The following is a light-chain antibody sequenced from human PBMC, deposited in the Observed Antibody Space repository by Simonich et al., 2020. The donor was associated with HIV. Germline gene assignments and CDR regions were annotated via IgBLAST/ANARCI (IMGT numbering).Light chain of an antibody. V-gene: IGKV1-5*03. CDR2: KAS. CDR1: QSIVSW. J-gene: IGKJ1*01. CDR3: QQYNSNYPT. Sequence: DIQLPQSPSTLSAYVGDRVTIACRARQSIVSWLAVYQQKPGKAPKLLIYKASTLKSGVPSRCIGSGSGTEFTLTISSLQPDDFATYYCQQYNSNYPTFGQGTKVEIK.